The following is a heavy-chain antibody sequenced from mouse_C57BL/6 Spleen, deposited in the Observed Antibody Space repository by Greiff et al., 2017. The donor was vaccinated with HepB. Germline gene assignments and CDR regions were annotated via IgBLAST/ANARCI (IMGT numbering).Heavy chain of an antibody. Sequence: EVKLMESGEGLVKPGGSLKLSCAASGFTFSSYAMSWVRQTPEKRLEWVAYISSGGDYIYYADTVKGRFTISRDNARNTLYLQMSSMKSGDRAMYYCTRGGRSNYGAMDYWSQGTSVTVAS. J-gene: IGHJ4*01. CDR1: GFTFSSYA. CDR3: TRGGRSNYGAMDY. CDR2: ISSGGDYI. V-gene: IGHV5-9-1*02. D-gene: IGHD2-5*01.